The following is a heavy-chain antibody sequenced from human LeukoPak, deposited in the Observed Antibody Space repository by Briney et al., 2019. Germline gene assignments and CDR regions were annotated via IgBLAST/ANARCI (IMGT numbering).Heavy chain of an antibody. Sequence: GGSLRLPCAASGFTFSDYYMSWIRQAPGKGLEWVSYISSSGSTIYYADSVKGRFTISRDNAKNSLYLQMNSLRAEDTAVYYCARAGSSSWYGYYYYYYMDVWGKGTTVTVSS. CDR3: ARAGSSSWYGYYYYYYMDV. D-gene: IGHD6-13*01. V-gene: IGHV3-11*01. J-gene: IGHJ6*03. CDR1: GFTFSDYY. CDR2: ISSSGSTI.